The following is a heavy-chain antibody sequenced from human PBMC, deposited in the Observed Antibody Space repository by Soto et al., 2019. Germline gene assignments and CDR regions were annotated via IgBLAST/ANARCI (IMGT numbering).Heavy chain of an antibody. CDR2: IYYTGST. CDR1: NGSMSRGGHS. V-gene: IGHV4-30-2*01. D-gene: IGHD3-10*01. CDR3: ARAPPGPSPRWDV. Sequence: QVRLQESGSGLVKPSQTLSLTCAVSNGSMSRGGHSWSWIRQPPGKGLEWIGYIYYTGSTYYNPSLKSRVTISVDRSNNQFSLRLSSVTAADTVVYFFARAPPGPSPRWDVWGLGTTVTVSS. J-gene: IGHJ6*02.